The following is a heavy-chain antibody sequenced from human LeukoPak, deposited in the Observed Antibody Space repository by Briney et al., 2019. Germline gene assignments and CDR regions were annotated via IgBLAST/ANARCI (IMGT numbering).Heavy chain of an antibody. Sequence: SETLSLTCAVYGGSFSGYYWSWIRQPPGKGLEWIGEINHSGSTNYNPSLKSRVTISVDTSKNQFSLKLSSVTAADTAVYYCARDATGRTAWFDPWGQGTLVTVSS. V-gene: IGHV4-34*01. CDR1: GGSFSGYY. CDR3: ARDATGRTAWFDP. D-gene: IGHD1-14*01. CDR2: INHSGST. J-gene: IGHJ5*02.